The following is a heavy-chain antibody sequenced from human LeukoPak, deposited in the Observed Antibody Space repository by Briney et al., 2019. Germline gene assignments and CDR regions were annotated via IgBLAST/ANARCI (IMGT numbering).Heavy chain of an antibody. CDR3: AKGTRTYYYDSSGYY. CDR2: IRYDGSNK. D-gene: IGHD3-22*01. J-gene: IGHJ4*02. Sequence: GGSLRLSCAASGFTFSSYGMHWVRQAPGKGLEWVAFIRYDGSNKYYADSVKGRFTISRDNSKNTLYLQMNSLRAEDTAVYYCAKGTRTYYYDSSGYYWDQGTLVTVYS. V-gene: IGHV3-30*02. CDR1: GFTFSSYG.